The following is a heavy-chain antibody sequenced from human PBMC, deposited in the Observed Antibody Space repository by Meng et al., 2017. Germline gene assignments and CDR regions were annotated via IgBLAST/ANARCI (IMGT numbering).Heavy chain of an antibody. CDR2: IGGSGGST. J-gene: IGHJ4*02. D-gene: IGHD6-13*01. CDR3: AKDLTAAAGS. V-gene: IGHV3-23*01. CDR1: GLTFDSLA. Sequence: RFSVDVRGLTFDSLALYGVRQAPGKGLEWVSAIGGSGGSTYYPDSVKGRFTISRDNSKNTLYLQMNSLRAEDTAVYYCAKDLTAAAGSWGQGTLVTVSS.